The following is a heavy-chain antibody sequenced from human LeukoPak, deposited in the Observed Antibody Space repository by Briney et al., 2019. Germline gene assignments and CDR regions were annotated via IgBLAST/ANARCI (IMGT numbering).Heavy chain of an antibody. Sequence: WETLSLTCTVSGGSISSRSYYWGCIRQPPGKGLEWIVSIHYSGTTYYNPSLDRRVTILVDTTKNQFSLKLSSVTAADTAVYYCSRDSPLWFGELSVRGKGTTVTVSS. J-gene: IGHJ6*04. CDR2: IHYSGTT. CDR1: GGSISSRSYY. V-gene: IGHV4-39*07. CDR3: SRDSPLWFGELSV. D-gene: IGHD3-10*01.